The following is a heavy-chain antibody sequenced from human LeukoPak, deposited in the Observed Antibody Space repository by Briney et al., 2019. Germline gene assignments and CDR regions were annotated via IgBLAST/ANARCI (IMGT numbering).Heavy chain of an antibody. V-gene: IGHV3-64*01. CDR1: GFTFSSHA. D-gene: IGHD6-13*01. Sequence: GGYLRLSCAASGFTFSSHAMHWVRQAPGKGLEYVSAIRGNGADTWYANSVKGRFIISRDNSKNMLYLQMGSLRAEDKAVYYCARASIAAAGPHDVFDIWGQGTMVTVSS. CDR3: ARASIAAAGPHDVFDI. J-gene: IGHJ3*02. CDR2: IRGNGADT.